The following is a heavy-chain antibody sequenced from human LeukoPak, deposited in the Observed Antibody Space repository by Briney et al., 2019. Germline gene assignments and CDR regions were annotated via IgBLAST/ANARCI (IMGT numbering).Heavy chain of an antibody. CDR2: ISSNGGST. CDR1: GFTFSRYA. D-gene: IGHD1-20*01. CDR3: ARDFGLTAKVDY. V-gene: IGHV3-64*01. J-gene: IGHJ4*02. Sequence: GGSLRLSCAASGFTFSRYAMHWVRQAPGKGLESVSAISSNGGSTYYANSVKGRFTISRDNSKNTLYLQMGSLRAEDLAVYYCARDFGLTAKVDYWGQGTLVTVSS.